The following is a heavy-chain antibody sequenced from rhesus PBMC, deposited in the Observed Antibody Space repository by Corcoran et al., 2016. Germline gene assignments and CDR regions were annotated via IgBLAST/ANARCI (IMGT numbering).Heavy chain of an antibody. D-gene: IGHD6-25*01. V-gene: IGHV3S5*01. CDR2: ISNGGVST. CDR3: ARLYSGSWNVLDY. J-gene: IGHJ4*01. Sequence: EVQLVESGGGLVQPGGSLRLSCAASGFTFSSYGMSWVRQAPGKGLEWVSYISNGGVSTYYADSVKGRFTISRDNSKNPLSLQMNSLRAEDTAVYYCARLYSGSWNVLDYWCQGVLVTVSS. CDR1: GFTFSSYG.